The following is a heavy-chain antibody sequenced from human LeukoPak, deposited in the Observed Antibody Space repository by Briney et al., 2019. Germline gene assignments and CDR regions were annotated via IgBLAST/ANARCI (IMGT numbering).Heavy chain of an antibody. CDR2: ISSSGSTI. CDR1: GSTFSDSY. CDR3: ARVWFGELALDY. D-gene: IGHD3-10*01. Sequence: GGSLRLSCAASGSTFSDSYMSWIRQPQGKGREGVSYISSSGSTIYYADSVKGRFTISRDNAKNSLYLQMNSLRAEDTAVYYCARVWFGELALDYWGQGTLVTVSS. V-gene: IGHV3-11*01. J-gene: IGHJ4*02.